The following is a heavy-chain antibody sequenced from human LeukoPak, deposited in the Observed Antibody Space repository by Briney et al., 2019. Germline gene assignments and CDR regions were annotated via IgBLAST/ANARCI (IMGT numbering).Heavy chain of an antibody. CDR1: GGSFSGYY. CDR3: ARHRGGELRYFDWLSPHFDY. CDR2: INHSGST. Sequence: PSETLSLTCAVYGGSFSGYYWSWIRQPPGKGLEWIGEINHSGSTNYNPSLKGRVTISVDTSKNQFSLKLSSVTAADTAVYYCARHRGGELRYFDWLSPHFDYWGQGTLVTVSS. J-gene: IGHJ4*02. D-gene: IGHD3-9*01. V-gene: IGHV4-34*01.